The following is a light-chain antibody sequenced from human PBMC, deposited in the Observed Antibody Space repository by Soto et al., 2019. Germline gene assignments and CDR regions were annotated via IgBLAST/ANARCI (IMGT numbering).Light chain of an antibody. V-gene: IGKV3-20*01. CDR3: GQFVSAPPRT. CDR1: QSVSSTF. J-gene: IGKJ1*01. CDR2: GGS. Sequence: EIVLTQSPGTLSLSPGERATLSCRASQSVSSTFLAWYRQKPGQTPRLLIFGGSNRATGIPDRFSGSGSGTDFTLTITRLEPEDFAVYYCGQFVSAPPRTFGQVTKVDIK.